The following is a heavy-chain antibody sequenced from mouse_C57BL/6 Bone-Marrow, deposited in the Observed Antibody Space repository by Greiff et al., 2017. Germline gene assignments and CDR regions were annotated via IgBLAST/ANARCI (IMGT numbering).Heavy chain of an antibody. V-gene: IGHV1-62-2*01. CDR3: ARHAKWIYYDYDDRYWYVDV. Sequence: VQRVESGAELVKPGASVKLSCKASGYTFTEYTIHWVKQRSGQGLEWIGWFYPGSGSIKYNEKFKDKATLTADKSSSTVYMALSRLTSEDSAVYFCARHAKWIYYDYDDRYWYVDVWGTGTTVTVSS. J-gene: IGHJ1*03. D-gene: IGHD2-4*01. CDR2: FYPGSGSI. CDR1: GYTFTEYT.